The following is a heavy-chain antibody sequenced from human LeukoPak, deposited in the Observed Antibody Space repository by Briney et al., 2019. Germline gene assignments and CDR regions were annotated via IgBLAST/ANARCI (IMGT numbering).Heavy chain of an antibody. J-gene: IGHJ4*02. D-gene: IGHD5-24*01. CDR2: ISGNGAAT. CDR3: AKDPSRWLQTPYYFDY. V-gene: IGHV3-23*01. Sequence: GGSLRLSCAASGFTFTNFAMKWVRQAPGKGLEWVSAISGNGAATYYADSVKGRFTISRDNSKNTLYLQMNSLRAEDTAIYYCAKDPSRWLQTPYYFDYWGQGTLVTVSS. CDR1: GFTFTNFA.